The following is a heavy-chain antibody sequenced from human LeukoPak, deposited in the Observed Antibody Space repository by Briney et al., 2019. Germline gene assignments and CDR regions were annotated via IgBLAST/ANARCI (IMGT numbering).Heavy chain of an antibody. CDR2: IKQDGSEK. CDR3: ARDYYYYGMDV. J-gene: IGHJ6*04. Sequence: PGGSLRLSCAASGSTFSSYWMSWVRQAPGKGLEWVANIKQDGSEKYYVDSVKGRFTISRDNAKNSLYLQMNSLRAEDTAVYYCARDYYYYGMDVWGKGTTVTVSS. V-gene: IGHV3-7*03. CDR1: GSTFSSYW.